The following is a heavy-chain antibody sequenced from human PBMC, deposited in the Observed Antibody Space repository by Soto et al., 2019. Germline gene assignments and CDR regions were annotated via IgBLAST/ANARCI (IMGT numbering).Heavy chain of an antibody. CDR2: ISAHNVNT. D-gene: IGHD1-1*01. V-gene: IGHV1-18*01. CDR3: ARGRYGDY. Sequence: QVHLVQSGAEVKRPGASVKVSCKGSGYTFTTYGITWVRQAPGQGLEWVGWISAHNVNTNYAQKLQGRAPVTRDTSTSTAYMELRSLRSDDTAVSSCARGRYGDYWGQGALVTVSS. J-gene: IGHJ4*02. CDR1: GYTFTTYG.